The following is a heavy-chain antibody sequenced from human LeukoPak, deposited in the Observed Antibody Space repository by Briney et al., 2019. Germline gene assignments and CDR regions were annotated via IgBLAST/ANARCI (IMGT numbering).Heavy chain of an antibody. Sequence: PSQTLSLTCTLSSDSISSGSYYWSWIRQPAGKGLEWIGRIYTSGSTNYNPSLESRVTISVDTSKNQFSLKLSSVTAADTAVYYCARLGAPDAFDIWGQGTMVTVSS. CDR1: SDSISSGSYY. CDR2: IYTSGST. J-gene: IGHJ3*02. D-gene: IGHD1-26*01. V-gene: IGHV4-61*02. CDR3: ARLGAPDAFDI.